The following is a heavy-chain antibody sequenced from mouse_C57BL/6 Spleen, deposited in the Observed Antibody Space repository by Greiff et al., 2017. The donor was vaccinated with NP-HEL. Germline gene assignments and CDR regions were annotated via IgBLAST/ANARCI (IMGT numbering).Heavy chain of an antibody. CDR3: ARNWADY. V-gene: IGHV2-2*01. CDR2: IWSGGST. J-gene: IGHJ4*01. CDR1: GFSLTSYG. Sequence: VKLMESGPGLVQPSQSLSITCTVSGFSLTSYGVHWVRQSPGKGLEWLGVIWSGGSTDYNAAFISRLSISKDNSKSQVFFKMNSLQADDTARYYCARNWADYWGQGTSVTVSS.